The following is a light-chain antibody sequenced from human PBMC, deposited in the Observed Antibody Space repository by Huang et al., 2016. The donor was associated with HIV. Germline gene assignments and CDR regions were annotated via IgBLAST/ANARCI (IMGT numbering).Light chain of an antibody. J-gene: IGKJ2*01. Sequence: EIVMSQSPLSLPVTPGQPASISCWSSQNLLYTSGHNRLDWYLQRPGRSPQLLGFLGSKRAPGVPYRFTGSGSGSNFTLEISRVEAEDVGTYYCMQGLQPPPTFGQGTKLEI. CDR1: QNLLYTSGHNR. CDR3: MQGLQPPPT. CDR2: LGS. V-gene: IGKV2-28*01.